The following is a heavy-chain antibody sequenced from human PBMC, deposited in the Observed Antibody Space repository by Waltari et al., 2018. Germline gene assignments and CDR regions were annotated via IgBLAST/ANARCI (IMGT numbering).Heavy chain of an antibody. V-gene: IGHV1-69*14. D-gene: IGHD2-15*01. J-gene: IGHJ2*01. Sequence: QVQLXQSGAEVKXPGSSVKVSCKASGGXFSSYAIGWVRQAPGKGLEWMGGXIXIFGXXNXAXKFQGRVXITADKXXXTAYMELSXLRSEDTAVXYCASIGXXXPGYFDXXGRGTLVTVSS. CDR2: XIXIFGXX. CDR3: ASIGXXXPGYFDX. CDR1: GGXFSSYA.